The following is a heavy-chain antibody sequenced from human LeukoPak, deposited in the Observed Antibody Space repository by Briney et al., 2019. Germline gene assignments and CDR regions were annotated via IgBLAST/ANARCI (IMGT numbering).Heavy chain of an antibody. CDR1: GDSVSNNIAT. J-gene: IGHJ4*02. D-gene: IGHD3-22*01. Sequence: SQTLSLTCAISGDSVSNNIATWNWIRQSPSRGLEWLGRTYYRSRWGNDYAISVKSRITINPDTSKNQFSLQLNSVTPEDTAVYYCARAPSPLLLYDYWGQGTLVTVSS. V-gene: IGHV6-1*01. CDR3: ARAPSPLLLYDY. CDR2: TYYRSRWGN.